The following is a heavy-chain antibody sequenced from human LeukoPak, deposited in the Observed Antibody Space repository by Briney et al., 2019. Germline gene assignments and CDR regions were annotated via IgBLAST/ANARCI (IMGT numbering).Heavy chain of an antibody. CDR2: ISGSRGHT. CDR3: AKDIRFLEWPDAFDI. D-gene: IGHD3-3*01. CDR1: GFTFSDYP. J-gene: IGHJ3*02. Sequence: PGGSLRLSCAGSGFTFSDYPMTWVRQAPGKGLEWVSAISGSRGHTYYADSVKGRFTISRDNSKNTLYLQMNSLRAEDTAVYYCAKDIRFLEWPDAFDIWGQGTMVTVSS. V-gene: IGHV3-23*01.